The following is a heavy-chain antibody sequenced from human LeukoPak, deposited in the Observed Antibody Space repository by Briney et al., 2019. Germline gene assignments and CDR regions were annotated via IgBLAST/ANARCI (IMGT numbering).Heavy chain of an antibody. CDR3: ARAGGMTTVTTFDY. D-gene: IGHD4-17*01. CDR1: GDSVSSNSAA. J-gene: IGHJ4*02. CDR2: TYYRSKWYN. Sequence: SQTLSLTCAISGDSVSSNSAAWNWTRQSPSRGLEWLGRTYYRSKWYNDYAVSVKSRITINPDTSKNQFSLQLNSVTPEDTAVYYCARAGGMTTVTTFDYWGQGTLVTVSS. V-gene: IGHV6-1*01.